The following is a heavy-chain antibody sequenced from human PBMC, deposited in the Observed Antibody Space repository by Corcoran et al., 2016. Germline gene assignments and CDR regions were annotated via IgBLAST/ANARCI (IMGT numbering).Heavy chain of an antibody. CDR3: ARQGIPNWFDP. Sequence: QLQLQESGPGLVKPSETLSLTCTVSGGSISSSSYYWGWIRQPPGKGLEWIGSIYYSGSTYYNPSLKSRVTISVDTSKNQFSLKLSSVTAAYTAVYYGARQGIPNWFDPWGQGTLVTVSS. CDR2: IYYSGST. J-gene: IGHJ5*02. CDR1: GGSISSSSYY. V-gene: IGHV4-39*01.